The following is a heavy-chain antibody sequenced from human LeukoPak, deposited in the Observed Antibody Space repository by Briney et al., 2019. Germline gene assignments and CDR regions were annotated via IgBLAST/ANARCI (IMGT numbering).Heavy chain of an antibody. J-gene: IGHJ4*02. CDR1: GFTFSSYW. Sequence: GGSLRLSCAASGFTFSSYWMTWVRQAPGKGLEWVANIKEDGSEKYYADSVKGRFTISRDNAKNSLYLQMNSLRAEDTAVYYCARENGENGFDYWGQGTLVTVSS. CDR2: IKEDGSEK. D-gene: IGHD3-10*01. CDR3: ARENGENGFDY. V-gene: IGHV3-7*01.